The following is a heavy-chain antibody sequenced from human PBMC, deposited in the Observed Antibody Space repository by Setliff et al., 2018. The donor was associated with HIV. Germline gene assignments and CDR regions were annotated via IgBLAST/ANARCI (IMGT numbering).Heavy chain of an antibody. CDR2: INHRGTT. CDR1: GGSISDNY. CDR3: ARGRALGV. V-gene: IGHV4-59*12. J-gene: IGHJ3*01. Sequence: PSETLSLTCTVSGGSISDNYWSWLRQSPGKGLEWLGYINHRGTTEYNPSLRSRVTISVDTSKNQFSLKLSSVTAADTAVYYCARGRALGVWGQGTMVTVS. D-gene: IGHD3-3*02.